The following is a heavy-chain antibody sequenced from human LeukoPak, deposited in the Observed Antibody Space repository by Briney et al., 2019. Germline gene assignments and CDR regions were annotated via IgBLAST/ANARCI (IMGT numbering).Heavy chain of an antibody. CDR3: SRDRTGYDSGGYYYNY. Sequence: GGSLRLSCAASGFTFSSNAMTWVRQAPGKGLEWVSGISGSGGNTYYADSVKGRFTISRDNSKNTLYLQMNSLRAEDTAVYYCSRDRTGYDSGGYYYNYWGQGTLVTVSS. V-gene: IGHV3-23*01. D-gene: IGHD3-22*01. CDR1: GFTFSSNA. J-gene: IGHJ4*02. CDR2: ISGSGGNT.